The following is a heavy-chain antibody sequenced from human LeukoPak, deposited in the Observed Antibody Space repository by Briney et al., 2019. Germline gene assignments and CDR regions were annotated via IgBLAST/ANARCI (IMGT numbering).Heavy chain of an antibody. V-gene: IGHV3-30*18. CDR3: AKQRVRGDHYFDY. J-gene: IGHJ4*02. CDR2: VSYDGGIT. CDR1: GFTFSNYG. Sequence: PGRSRRLSCAASGFTFSNYGMHWVRQAPGKGLEWVAVVSYDGGITYYADSVEGRFIISRDNSKNTLYLQLNSLRAEDTAVYYCAKQRVRGDHYFDYWGQGTLVTVSS. D-gene: IGHD3-10*01.